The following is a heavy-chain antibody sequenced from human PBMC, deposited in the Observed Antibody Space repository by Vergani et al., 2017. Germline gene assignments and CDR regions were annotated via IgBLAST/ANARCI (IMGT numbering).Heavy chain of an antibody. J-gene: IGHJ6*03. Sequence: QVQLVESGGGVVQPGGSLRLSCGASGFTFSNYGMHWVRQAPGKGLEWVTFIRYDGSNTYYADSVKGRFTISRDNSKNTLFLQMNSLRPEDTAVYYCAKDLDYYYYMDVWGK. CDR1: GFTFSNYG. V-gene: IGHV3-30*02. CDR3: AKDLDYYYYMDV. CDR2: IRYDGSNT.